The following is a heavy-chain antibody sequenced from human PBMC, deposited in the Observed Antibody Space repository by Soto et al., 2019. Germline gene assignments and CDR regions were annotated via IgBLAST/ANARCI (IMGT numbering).Heavy chain of an antibody. J-gene: IGHJ3*02. CDR3: ARGRLQLWLDAFDI. Sequence: ASVTCSFKTSGFTFNTYYIHWFRQATGQGLEWMGWINTYSGGTNYAQKFQGRVTMTRDTSISTAYMEVSRLTSDDTAVYYCARGRLQLWLDAFDICGQGTKVTVSS. V-gene: IGHV1-2*02. CDR2: INTYSGGT. D-gene: IGHD5-18*01. CDR1: GFTFNTYY.